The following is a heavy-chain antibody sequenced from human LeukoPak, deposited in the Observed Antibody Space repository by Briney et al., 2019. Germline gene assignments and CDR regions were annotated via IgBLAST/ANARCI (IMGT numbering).Heavy chain of an antibody. J-gene: IGHJ4*02. CDR3: ARALGWLGVYFDY. Sequence: PSETLSLTCTVSGGSISSYYWSWIRQPPGKGLEWIGYIYYSGSTNYNPSLKSRVTISVDTSKNQFSLKLSSVTAADTAVYYCARALGWLGVYFDYWGQGTLVTVSS. CDR2: IYYSGST. CDR1: GGSISSYY. V-gene: IGHV4-59*01. D-gene: IGHD3-9*01.